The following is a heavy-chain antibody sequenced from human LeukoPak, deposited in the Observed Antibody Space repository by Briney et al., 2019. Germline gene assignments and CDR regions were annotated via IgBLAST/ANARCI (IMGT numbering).Heavy chain of an antibody. CDR2: ISDSGRST. CDR1: GFTFGSYA. D-gene: IGHD3-16*01. CDR3: AKGFVGGGMDV. V-gene: IGHV3-23*01. J-gene: IGHJ6*02. Sequence: GGSLRLSCAASGFTFGSYAMSWVRQAPGKGLEWVSGISDSGRSTYYADSVKGRFTISRDNSKNTLYLQMNSLRAEDTAVYYCAKGFVGGGMDVWGQGTTVTVSS.